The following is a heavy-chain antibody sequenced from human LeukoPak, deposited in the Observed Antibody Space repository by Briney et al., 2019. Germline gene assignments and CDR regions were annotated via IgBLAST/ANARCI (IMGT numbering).Heavy chain of an antibody. D-gene: IGHD5-18*01. CDR1: GGSISSSSYY. J-gene: IGHJ5*02. V-gene: IGHV4-39*07. CDR2: IYYSGST. CDR3: AKGAGGFSYYNWFDP. Sequence: SETLFLTCTVSGGSISSSSYYWGWIRQPPGKGLEWIGSIYYSGSTYYNPSLKSRFTISVDTSKNQFSLKLASVTAADTAIYYCAKGAGGFSYYNWFDPWGQGTLVTVSS.